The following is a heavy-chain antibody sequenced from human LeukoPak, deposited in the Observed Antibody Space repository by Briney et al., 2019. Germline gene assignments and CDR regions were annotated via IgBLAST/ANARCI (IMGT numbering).Heavy chain of an antibody. CDR3: ARGGWTTGMDC. J-gene: IGHJ4*02. D-gene: IGHD1-14*01. CDR1: GYSFTSHG. CDR2: ISGYNGNT. Sequence: GASVKVSCKTSGYSFTSHGISWVRQAPGQGLEWMGWISGYNGNTNYAQKFQGRVTMTTDASTRTAHMEVGGLRSDDTAVYYCARGGWTTGMDCWGQGTLVTVSS. V-gene: IGHV1-18*01.